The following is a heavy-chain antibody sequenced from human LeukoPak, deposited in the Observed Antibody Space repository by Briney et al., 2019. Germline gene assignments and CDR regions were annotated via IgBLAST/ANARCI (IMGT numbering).Heavy chain of an antibody. CDR1: GGSISSFY. CDR2: VDTSGST. D-gene: IGHD3-16*01. J-gene: IGHJ6*03. V-gene: IGHV4-4*07. Sequence: SETLSLTCSVSGGSISSFYWTWVRQPAGKGLEWIGRVDTSGSTHYNPSLKGLVTMSLDTSKYQFSLRLSSVTVADTAVYYCARGLGGAYYYMDAWGKGTTVTVSS. CDR3: ARGLGGAYYYMDA.